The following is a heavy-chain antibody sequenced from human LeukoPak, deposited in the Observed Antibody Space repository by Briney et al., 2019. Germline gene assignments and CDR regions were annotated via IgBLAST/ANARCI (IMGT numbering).Heavy chain of an antibody. D-gene: IGHD6-13*01. CDR3: ARVYYSSSYDYWYFDL. CDR2: IYSSGST. V-gene: IGHV4-59*01. J-gene: IGHJ2*01. CDR1: GGSISSYY. Sequence: SETLSLTCTVSGGSISSYYWSWVRQPPGKGLEWIGYIYSSGSTNYNPSLKSRVTISVDTSKNQFSLKLSSVTAADTAVYYCARVYYSSSYDYWYFDLWGRGTLVTVSS.